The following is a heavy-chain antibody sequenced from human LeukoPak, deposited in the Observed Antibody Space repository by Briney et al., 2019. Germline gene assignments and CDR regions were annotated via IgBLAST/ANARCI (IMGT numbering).Heavy chain of an antibody. Sequence: PSETLSLTCTVSGGSISSYYWSWIRQPPGKGLEWIGYIYYSGSTNYNPSLKSRVTISVDTSKNQFSLKLSSVTAADTAVYHCARSKLRRYFDYWGQGTLVTVSS. D-gene: IGHD1-7*01. CDR3: ARSKLRRYFDY. CDR2: IYYSGST. J-gene: IGHJ4*02. CDR1: GGSISSYY. V-gene: IGHV4-59*01.